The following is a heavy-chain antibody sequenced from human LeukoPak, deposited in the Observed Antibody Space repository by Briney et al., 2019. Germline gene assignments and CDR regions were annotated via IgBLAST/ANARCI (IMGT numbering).Heavy chain of an antibody. Sequence: GGSLRLSCAASGFTFSSYSMNWVRQAPGKGLEWVSSISSSSSYIYYADSVKGRFTISRDNAKNSLYLQMNSLRAEDTAVYYCAREVRDYGDYVDYWGQGTLVTVSS. CDR1: GFTFSSYS. V-gene: IGHV3-21*01. D-gene: IGHD4-17*01. J-gene: IGHJ4*02. CDR2: ISSSSSYI. CDR3: AREVRDYGDYVDY.